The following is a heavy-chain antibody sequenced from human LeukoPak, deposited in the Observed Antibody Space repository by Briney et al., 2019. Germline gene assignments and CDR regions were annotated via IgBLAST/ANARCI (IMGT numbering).Heavy chain of an antibody. CDR3: ARQSWAAAGTLRFDY. CDR2: IYPGDSDT. D-gene: IGHD6-13*01. CDR1: GYSFTSYW. Sequence: GESLKISCKGSGYSFTSYWIGWVRRMPGKGLEWMGIIYPGDSDTRYSPSFQGQVTISADKSISTAYLQWSSLKASDTAMYYCARQSWAAAGTLRFDYWGQGTLVTVSS. V-gene: IGHV5-51*01. J-gene: IGHJ4*02.